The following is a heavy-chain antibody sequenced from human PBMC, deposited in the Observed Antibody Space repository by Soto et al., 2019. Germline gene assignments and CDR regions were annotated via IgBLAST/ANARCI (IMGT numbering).Heavy chain of an antibody. V-gene: IGHV3-30*18. J-gene: IGHJ5*02. CDR3: AKEGP. Sequence: PGGSLRLSCAASGFTFSSYGMHWVRQAPGKGLEWVAVISYDGSNKYYADSVKGRFTISRDNSKNTLYLQMNSLRAEDTAVYYCAKEGPWGQGTLVTVSS. CDR1: GFTFSSYG. CDR2: ISYDGSNK.